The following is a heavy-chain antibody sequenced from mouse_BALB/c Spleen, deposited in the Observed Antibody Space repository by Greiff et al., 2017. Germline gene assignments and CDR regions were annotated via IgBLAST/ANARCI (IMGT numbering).Heavy chain of an antibody. CDR1: GYAFSSYW. Sequence: QVQLQQSGAELVRPGSSVKISCKASGYAFSSYWMNWVKQRPGQGLEWIGQIYPGDGDTNYNGKFKGKATLTADKSSSTAYMQLSSLTSEDSAVYFCSRKESDYRYDGYFDVWGAGTTVTVSS. J-gene: IGHJ1*01. CDR2: IYPGDGDT. D-gene: IGHD2-14*01. V-gene: IGHV1-80*01. CDR3: SRKESDYRYDGYFDV.